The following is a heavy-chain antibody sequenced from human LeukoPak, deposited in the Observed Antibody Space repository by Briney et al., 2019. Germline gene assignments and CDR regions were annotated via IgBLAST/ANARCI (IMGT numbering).Heavy chain of an antibody. V-gene: IGHV1-2*02. J-gene: IGHJ3*02. Sequence: ASVKVSCKSSGYTFTDYYLHWVRQAPGQGLEWMGWINPSSGVTKYSQKFQGRVTLTRDTSITTAYMELSRLRSDDTAAYYCAREPLDIWGQGTMVTVSS. CDR1: GYTFTDYY. CDR3: AREPLDI. CDR2: INPSSGVT.